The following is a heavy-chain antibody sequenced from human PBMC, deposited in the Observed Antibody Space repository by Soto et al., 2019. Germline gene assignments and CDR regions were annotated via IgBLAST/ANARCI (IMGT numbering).Heavy chain of an antibody. CDR3: ARRSSGWYFDY. J-gene: IGHJ4*02. CDR1: GFTFSSYA. Sequence: PGGSLRLSCAASGFTFSSYAMSWVRQAPGKGLEWVSVISGSGDSTYYADSVKGRFTISRDNSKNTLYLQMNSLRAEDTAVYYCARRSSGWYFDYWGQGTLVTVSS. D-gene: IGHD6-19*01. V-gene: IGHV3-23*01. CDR2: ISGSGDST.